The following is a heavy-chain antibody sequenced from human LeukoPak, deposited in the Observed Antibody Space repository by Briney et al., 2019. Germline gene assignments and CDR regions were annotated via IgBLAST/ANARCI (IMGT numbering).Heavy chain of an antibody. CDR2: INPNSGGT. D-gene: IGHD2-2*01. CDR1: GYTFTGYY. CDR3: ARGRKSSGYCSGTSCRSQPYYYYYYMDV. J-gene: IGHJ6*03. Sequence: GASVKVSCKASGYTFTGYYMHWVRQAPGQGLEWMGWINPNSGGTNYAQKFQGRVTITRNTSISTAYMELSSLRSEDTAVYYCARGRKSSGYCSGTSCRSQPYYYYYYMDVWGKGTTVTVSS. V-gene: IGHV1-2*02.